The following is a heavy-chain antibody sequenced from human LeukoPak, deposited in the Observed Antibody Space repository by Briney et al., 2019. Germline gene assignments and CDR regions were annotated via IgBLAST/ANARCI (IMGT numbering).Heavy chain of an antibody. D-gene: IGHD6-13*01. CDR1: GYTFTGYY. J-gene: IGHJ6*03. Sequence: AASVKVSCKASGYTFTGYYMHWVRQTPGQGLEWMGWINPNSGGTNYAQKFQGRVTMTRDTSISTAYMELSRLRSKDTAVYYCARKSNSSWSDTIDYYYYYMDVWGKGTTVTVSS. V-gene: IGHV1-2*02. CDR3: ARKSNSSWSDTIDYYYYYMDV. CDR2: INPNSGGT.